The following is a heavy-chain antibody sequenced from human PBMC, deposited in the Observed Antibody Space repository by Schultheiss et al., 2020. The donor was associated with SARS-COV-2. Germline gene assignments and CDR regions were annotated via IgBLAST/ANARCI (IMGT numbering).Heavy chain of an antibody. CDR1: GGSISSSSYY. CDR2: IYYSGST. J-gene: IGHJ4*02. D-gene: IGHD6-13*01. CDR3: ARGHVQQLGTYYFDY. Sequence: SETLSLTCTVSGGSISSSSYYWGWIHQPPGKGLEWIGSIYYSGSTYYNPSLKSRVTISVDTSKNQFSLKLSSVTAADTAVYYCARGHVQQLGTYYFDYWGQGTLVTVSS. V-gene: IGHV4-39*07.